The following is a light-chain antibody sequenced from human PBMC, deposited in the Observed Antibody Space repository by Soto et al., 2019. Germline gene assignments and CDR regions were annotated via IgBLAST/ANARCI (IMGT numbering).Light chain of an antibody. CDR3: SSYRSGSILYV. CDR2: EVI. V-gene: IGLV2-14*01. J-gene: IGLJ1*01. Sequence: QSALAQPASVSGSPGQSITISCTGTSSDVGGFNFVSWYQQHPGKAPKVVIYEVINRPSGISNRFSGSKSDNTASLTISGLQAEAEAEYYCSSYRSGSILYVFGTGTKVTVL. CDR1: SSDVGGFNF.